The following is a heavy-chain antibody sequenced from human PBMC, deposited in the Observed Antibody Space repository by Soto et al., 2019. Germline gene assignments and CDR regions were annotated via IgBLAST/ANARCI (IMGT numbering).Heavy chain of an antibody. CDR2: IIPIFGTA. Sequence: SVKVSCKASGGTFSSYAISWVRQAPGQGLEWMGGIIPIFGTANYAQKFQGRVTITADESTSTAYMELSSLRSEDTAVYYCAGLSIAARGSVEGHNYFDYWGQGTLVTVYS. J-gene: IGHJ4*02. CDR1: GGTFSSYA. D-gene: IGHD6-6*01. V-gene: IGHV1-69*13. CDR3: AGLSIAARGSVEGHNYFDY.